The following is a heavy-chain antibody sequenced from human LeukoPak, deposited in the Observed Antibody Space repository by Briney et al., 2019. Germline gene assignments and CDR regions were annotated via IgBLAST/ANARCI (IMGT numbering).Heavy chain of an antibody. V-gene: IGHV1-69*05. CDR1: GGTFISYA. D-gene: IGHD6-19*01. CDR2: IIPIFGTA. J-gene: IGHJ4*02. CDR3: ARGRIAVAVHSGASSFDY. Sequence: SVKVSCKASGGTFISYAISWVRQAPGQGLEWMGRIIPIFGTANYAQKFQGRVTITTDESTSTAYMELSSLRSEDTAVYYCARGRIAVAVHSGASSFDYWGQGTLVTVSS.